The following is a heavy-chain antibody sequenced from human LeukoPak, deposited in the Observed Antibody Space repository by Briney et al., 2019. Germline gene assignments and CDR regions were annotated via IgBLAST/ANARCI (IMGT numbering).Heavy chain of an antibody. V-gene: IGHV3-48*01. D-gene: IGHD3-22*01. Sequence: GGSLRLACAASGISFSSYVMNWVRQAPGKGPEWLAYITNDGTTIYYADSVKGRFTISRDNAKKSLFLQMSSLRADDTAVYYCARLLNYLDSSGNNHDAFDLWGQGTMVTVSS. CDR1: GISFSSYV. CDR2: ITNDGTTI. J-gene: IGHJ3*01. CDR3: ARLLNYLDSSGNNHDAFDL.